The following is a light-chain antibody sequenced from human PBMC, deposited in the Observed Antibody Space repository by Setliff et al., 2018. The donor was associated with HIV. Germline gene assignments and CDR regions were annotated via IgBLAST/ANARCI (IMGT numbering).Light chain of an antibody. J-gene: IGLJ1*01. CDR2: DVS. Sequence: QSALAQPRSVSGSPGQSVTMSCTGTSSDVGGYNYVSWYQQHPGKAPKLMIYDVSKRPSGVPDRFSGSKSGNTASLTISGLQTEDEADYFCASYRSPATYVFGIGTKVTVL. CDR1: SSDVGGYNY. V-gene: IGLV2-11*01. CDR3: ASYRSPATYV.